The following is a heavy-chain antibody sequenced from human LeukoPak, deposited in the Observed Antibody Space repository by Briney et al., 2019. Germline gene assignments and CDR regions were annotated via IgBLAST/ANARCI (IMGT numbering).Heavy chain of an antibody. CDR3: ARSPLSSSGWYRADY. V-gene: IGHV4-4*07. CDR2: IDSSGSS. D-gene: IGHD6-19*01. J-gene: IGHJ4*02. Sequence: PSETLSLTCTVSGGSIRMYYWNCIRQPAGKGLEWIGRIDSSGSSTYSPSLGSRVTMSVDSSKSQISLNLNSVTAADTAMYYCARSPLSSSGWYRADYWGQGTLVTVSS. CDR1: GGSIRMYY.